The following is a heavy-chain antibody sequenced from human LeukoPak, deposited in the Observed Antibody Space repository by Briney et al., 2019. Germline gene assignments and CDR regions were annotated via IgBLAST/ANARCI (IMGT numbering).Heavy chain of an antibody. CDR1: GFTYSSYA. V-gene: IGHV3-23*01. J-gene: IGHJ4*02. Sequence: GGSLRLSCAASGFTYSSYAMSWVRQAPGKGLEWVSAISGSGGSTYYADSVKGRFTISRDNSKNTLYLQMNSLRADDTAIYYCAKDRSAAYSYGSDYWGQGTLVTVSS. D-gene: IGHD5-18*01. CDR3: AKDRSAAYSYGSDY. CDR2: ISGSGGST.